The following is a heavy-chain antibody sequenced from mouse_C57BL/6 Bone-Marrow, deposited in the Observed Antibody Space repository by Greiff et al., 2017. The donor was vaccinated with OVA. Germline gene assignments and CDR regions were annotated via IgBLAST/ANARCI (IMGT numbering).Heavy chain of an antibody. V-gene: IGHV1-62-2*01. CDR3: SGHEAYYGSSHFDY. D-gene: IGHD1-1*01. CDR1: GYTFTEYT. J-gene: IGHJ2*01. CDR2: FYPGSGSI. Sequence: VQLQQSGAELVKPGASVKLSCTASGYTFTEYTIHWVKQRSGQGLEWIGWFYPGSGSITYNETFKDKATLTAYRSSSTFYLELSRLTSEDSAVYFCSGHEAYYGSSHFDYWGQGTTLTVSS.